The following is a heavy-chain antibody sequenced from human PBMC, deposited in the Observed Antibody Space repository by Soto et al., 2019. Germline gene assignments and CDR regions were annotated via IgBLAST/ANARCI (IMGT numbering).Heavy chain of an antibody. Sequence: ASVKVSCKTSNYNFDSDGITWVRQAPGQGLEWMGWIYVSNGYTNYAQKFGDRVTLTTDTSTRTVYMELRSLRSDDTAVYYCANRGNPLMDVWGQGTTVTVSS. J-gene: IGHJ6*02. V-gene: IGHV1-18*01. CDR1: NYNFDSDG. CDR3: ANRGNPLMDV. CDR2: IYVSNGYT.